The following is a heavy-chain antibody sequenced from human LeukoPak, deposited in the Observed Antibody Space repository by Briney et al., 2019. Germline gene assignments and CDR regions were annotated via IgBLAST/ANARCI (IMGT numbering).Heavy chain of an antibody. Sequence: GGSLRLSCAASGFTFSDYAMSWVRQAPGKGLEWVSGINSGGGRTYYADSVKGRFTISRDNSKNTLYLQMNSLRAEDTAIYYCAKGGDVVVVPAALWLTALYSWFDPWGQGTLVTVSS. D-gene: IGHD2-2*01. J-gene: IGHJ5*02. CDR3: AKGGDVVVVPAALWLTALYSWFDP. CDR1: GFTFSDYA. V-gene: IGHV3-23*01. CDR2: INSGGGRT.